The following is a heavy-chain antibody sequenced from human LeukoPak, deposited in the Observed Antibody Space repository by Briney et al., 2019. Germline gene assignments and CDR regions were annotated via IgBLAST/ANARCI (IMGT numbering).Heavy chain of an antibody. D-gene: IGHD5-12*01. Sequence: ASVKVSCKASGYTFTCYYMHWVRQAPGQGLEWMGWINPNSGGTNYAQKFQGRVTMTRDTSISTAYMELSRLRSDDTAVYYCARGKGYSGYDFRLGYWGQGTLVTVSS. CDR2: INPNSGGT. CDR1: GYTFTCYY. V-gene: IGHV1-2*02. J-gene: IGHJ4*02. CDR3: ARGKGYSGYDFRLGY.